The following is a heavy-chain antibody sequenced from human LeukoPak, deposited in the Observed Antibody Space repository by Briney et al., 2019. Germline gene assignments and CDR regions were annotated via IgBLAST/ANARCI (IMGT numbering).Heavy chain of an antibody. CDR2: ISGSGGST. J-gene: IGHJ4*02. Sequence: GGSLRLSCAASGFTFSSYAMSWVRQAPGKGLEWVSAISGSGGSTYYADSVKGRFTISRDNSKNTLYLQMNSLRAEDTAVYYCAEGLRSSSWYEFDYWGQGTLVTVSS. CDR3: AEGLRSSSWYEFDY. V-gene: IGHV3-23*01. CDR1: GFTFSSYA. D-gene: IGHD6-13*01.